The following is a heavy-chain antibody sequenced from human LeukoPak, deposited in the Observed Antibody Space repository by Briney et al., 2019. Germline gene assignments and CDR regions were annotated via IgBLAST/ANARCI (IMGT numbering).Heavy chain of an antibody. J-gene: IGHJ4*02. CDR2: IYPSGGT. CDR3: AREYGDLDY. Sequence: PSETLSLTCTVSGGSISGFYWSWIRQPAGKGLEWIGRIYPSGGTSYNPSLKSRVTMSTDTSKNQFSLKLRSVTAADTAVYYCAREYGDLDYWGQGTLVTVSS. V-gene: IGHV4-4*07. CDR1: GGSISGFY. D-gene: IGHD2-21*01.